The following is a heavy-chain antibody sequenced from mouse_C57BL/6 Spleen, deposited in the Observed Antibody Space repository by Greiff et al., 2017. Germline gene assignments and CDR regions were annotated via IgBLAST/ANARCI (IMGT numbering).Heavy chain of an antibody. D-gene: IGHD1-1*01. CDR3: ARGTVVATDWDFDV. CDR1: GYTFTSYG. Sequence: QVQLQQSGAELARPGASVKLSCKASGYTFTSYGLSWVQQRTGQGLEWIGKIYPRSGNTYYNEKFKGKATLPADKSSSTAYMELRSLPSEDSAVYFCARGTVVATDWDFDVWGTGTTVTVSS. J-gene: IGHJ1*03. CDR2: IYPRSGNT. V-gene: IGHV1-81*01.